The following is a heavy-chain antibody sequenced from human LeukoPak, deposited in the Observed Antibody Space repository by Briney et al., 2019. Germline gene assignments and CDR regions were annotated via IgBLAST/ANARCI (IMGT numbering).Heavy chain of an antibody. CDR3: ATDGGSISTWAYYYYGMDV. D-gene: IGHD2-2*01. CDR2: FDPEDGET. Sequence: ASVKVSCKVSGYTLTELSMHWVRQAPGKGLEWMGGFDPEDGETIYAQKFQGRVTMTEDTSTDTAYMELSSLRSEDTAVYYCATDGGSISTWAYYYYGMDVWGQGTTVTVSS. V-gene: IGHV1-24*01. J-gene: IGHJ6*02. CDR1: GYTLTELS.